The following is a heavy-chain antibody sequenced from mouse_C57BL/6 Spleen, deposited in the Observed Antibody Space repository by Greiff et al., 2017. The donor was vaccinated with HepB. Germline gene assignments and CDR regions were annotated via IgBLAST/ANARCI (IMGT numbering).Heavy chain of an antibody. CDR3: ARMRTITTVVDY. CDR2: ISDGGSYT. Sequence: EVKLMESGGGLVKPGGSLKLSCAASGFTFSSYAMSWVRQTPEKRLEWVATISDGGSYTYYPDNVKGRFTISRDNAKNNLYLQMSHLKSEDTAMYYCARMRTITTVVDYWGQGTTLTVSS. CDR1: GFTFSSYA. D-gene: IGHD1-1*01. J-gene: IGHJ2*01. V-gene: IGHV5-4*03.